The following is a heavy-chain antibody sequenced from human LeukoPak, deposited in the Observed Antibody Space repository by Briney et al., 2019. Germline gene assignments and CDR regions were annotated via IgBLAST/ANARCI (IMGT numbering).Heavy chain of an antibody. CDR1: GFTFNDYN. J-gene: IGHJ3*02. Sequence: GGSLRLSCAASGFTFNDYNMNWVRQAPGKRLEWVSSIVGSARYMYYADSVRGRFTISRDNATKSLYLQMNSLRAEDTAVYYCARDRGAAAGFDAFDIWGQGTMVTVSS. V-gene: IGHV3-21*01. CDR2: IVGSARYM. CDR3: ARDRGAAAGFDAFDI. D-gene: IGHD6-13*01.